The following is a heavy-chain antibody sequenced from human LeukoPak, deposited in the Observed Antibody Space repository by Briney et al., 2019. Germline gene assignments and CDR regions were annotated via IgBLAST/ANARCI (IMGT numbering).Heavy chain of an antibody. D-gene: IGHD3-16*01. CDR2: IDLDGSEK. Sequence: PGGSLRLSCAASGFTIGRYWMSWVRQAPGKGLEWVANIDLDGSEKFYVDSVKGRFTVSRDNAQNSLYLQMNSLRAEDTAVYYCARDWGATTSVFDYWGQGILVTVSS. J-gene: IGHJ4*02. CDR1: GFTIGRYW. CDR3: ARDWGATTSVFDY. V-gene: IGHV3-7*01.